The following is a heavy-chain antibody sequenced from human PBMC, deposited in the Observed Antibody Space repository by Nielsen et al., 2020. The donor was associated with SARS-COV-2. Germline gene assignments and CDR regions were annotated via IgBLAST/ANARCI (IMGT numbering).Heavy chain of an antibody. CDR3: AREGDTYGVRNFDY. CDR2: YYSGGTT. J-gene: IGHJ4*02. V-gene: IGHV3-53*01. Sequence: GESLKISCAASGFIVSTKYMNWVRQAPGKGLEWVSVYYSGGTTLYADSVKGRFIISRDNSRNTVYLQMNGLRVEDTAMYYCAREGDTYGVRNFDYWGQGIMVTVSS. CDR1: GFIVSTKY. D-gene: IGHD5-18*01.